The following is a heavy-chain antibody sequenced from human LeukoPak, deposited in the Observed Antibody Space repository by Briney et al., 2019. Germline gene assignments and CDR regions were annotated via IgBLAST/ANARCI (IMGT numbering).Heavy chain of an antibody. J-gene: IGHJ4*02. CDR3: ARVAPEGYYESSGYYLLCDY. D-gene: IGHD3-22*01. CDR1: GYTFTSYG. Sequence: GASVKVSCKASGYTFTSYGISWVRQAPGQGLEWMGWISSYNGNTNYAQKLQGRVTMTTDTSTGTAYMELRSLRPDDTAVYYCARVAPEGYYESSGYYLLCDYWGQGTLVTVSS. CDR2: ISSYNGNT. V-gene: IGHV1-18*01.